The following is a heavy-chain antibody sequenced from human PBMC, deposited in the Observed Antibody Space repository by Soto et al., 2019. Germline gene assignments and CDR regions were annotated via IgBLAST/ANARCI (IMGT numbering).Heavy chain of an antibody. Sequence: QVQLAESGGGVVQPGRSLRLSCAASGFTFSSYGMHWVRQAPGKGLEWVAVISYDGSNKYYADSVKGRFTISRDNSKNTLYLQMNSLRAEDTAVYYCAKDSSWGLYWGQGTLVTVSS. CDR2: ISYDGSNK. CDR1: GFTFSSYG. D-gene: IGHD6-13*01. V-gene: IGHV3-30*18. CDR3: AKDSSWGLY. J-gene: IGHJ4*02.